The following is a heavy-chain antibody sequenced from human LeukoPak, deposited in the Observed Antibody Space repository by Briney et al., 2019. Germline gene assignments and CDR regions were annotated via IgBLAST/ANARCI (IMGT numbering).Heavy chain of an antibody. CDR1: GFSLSSSGAG. D-gene: IGHD6-19*01. CDR2: MYSDDDR. CDR3: AHIPDSGSHTRGPNFDY. Sequence: SGPTLVKPTQTLTLTCTFSGFSLSSSGAGVGWIRQPPGKALEWLALMYSDDDRRYSPSLKSRLTIAKGTSNNQVVLTMTNMDPPDTATYYCAHIPDSGSHTRGPNFDYWGEGTLVTVSS. V-gene: IGHV2-5*02. J-gene: IGHJ4*02.